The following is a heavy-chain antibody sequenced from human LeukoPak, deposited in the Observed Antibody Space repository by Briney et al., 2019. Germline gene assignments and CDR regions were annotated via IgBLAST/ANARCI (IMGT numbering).Heavy chain of an antibody. V-gene: IGHV4-59*01. CDR2: IYYSGST. CDR3: ARDKGSGSQVWFDP. CDR1: GGSISSYH. D-gene: IGHD1-26*01. J-gene: IGHJ5*02. Sequence: PSETLSLTCTVSGGSISSYHWSWIRQPPGKGLEWIGYIYYSGSTNYNPSLKSRVTISVDTSKNQFSLKLSSVTAADTAVYYCARDKGSGSQVWFDPWGQGTLVTVSS.